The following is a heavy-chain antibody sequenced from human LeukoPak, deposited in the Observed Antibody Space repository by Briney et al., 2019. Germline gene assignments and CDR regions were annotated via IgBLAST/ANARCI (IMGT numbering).Heavy chain of an antibody. CDR1: GFTVSSNY. J-gene: IGHJ4*02. V-gene: IGHV3-53*01. CDR3: ARVWSRIVGATTSSHY. Sequence: GGSLRLSCAASGFTVSSNYMSWVRQAPGKGLEWVSLIYSGGNTYYVDSVKGRFIISRDNSKNTLYLQMNSLRAEDTAVYYCARVWSRIVGATTSSHYWGQGTLVTVSS. CDR2: IYSGGNT. D-gene: IGHD1-26*01.